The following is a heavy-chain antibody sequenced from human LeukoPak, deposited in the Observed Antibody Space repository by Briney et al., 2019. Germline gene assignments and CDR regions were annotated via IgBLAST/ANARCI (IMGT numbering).Heavy chain of an antibody. CDR2: MSGSGSST. D-gene: IGHD6-19*01. CDR1: GFTFKTYA. CDR3: AKDAQGLVRGGIYFDF. J-gene: IGHJ4*02. Sequence: GGSLRLSCAASGFTFKTYAMNWVRQVPGKGPEWVSSMSGSGSSTDYADSVKGRFTTSRDNSKNTLYLQMNSPRAEDTALYYCAKDAQGLVRGGIYFDFWGQGSLVTVSS. V-gene: IGHV3-23*01.